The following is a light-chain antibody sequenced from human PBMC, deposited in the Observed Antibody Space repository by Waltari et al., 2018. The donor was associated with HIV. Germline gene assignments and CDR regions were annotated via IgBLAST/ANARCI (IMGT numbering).Light chain of an antibody. CDR3: QSYDTSLSGWV. Sequence: QSVLTQPPSVSGAPGQRVTISCTASSSNIGAGYDVHWYQQLPGTASKLLILGNGNRPSGSPDLFSGSKPCTSASLAITGFQAEDEADYYCQSYDTSLSGWVFGGGTKLPVL. J-gene: IGLJ3*02. CDR2: GNG. CDR1: SSNIGAGYD. V-gene: IGLV1-40*01.